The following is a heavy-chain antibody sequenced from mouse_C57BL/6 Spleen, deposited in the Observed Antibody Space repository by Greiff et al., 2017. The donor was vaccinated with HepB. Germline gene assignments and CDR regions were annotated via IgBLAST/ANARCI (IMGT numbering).Heavy chain of an antibody. D-gene: IGHD4-1*01. J-gene: IGHJ2*01. CDR2: IYPGDGDT. CDR1: GYAFSSSW. V-gene: IGHV1-82*01. CDR3: ARSTGTKYFDY. Sequence: QVQLQQSGPELVKPGASVKISCKASGYAFSSSWMNWVKQRPGKGLEWIGRIYPGDGDTNYNGKFKGKATLTADKSSSTAYMQLSSLTSEDCAVYFCARSTGTKYFDYWGQGTTLTVSS.